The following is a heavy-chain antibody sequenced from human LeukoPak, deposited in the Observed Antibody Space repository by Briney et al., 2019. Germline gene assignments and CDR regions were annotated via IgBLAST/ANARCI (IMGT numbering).Heavy chain of an antibody. CDR2: INSDGSST. Sequence: PGGSLRLSCAASGFSFSNYWMHWVRQAPGKGLVWVSRINSDGSSTVYADSVKGRFTISRDNAKNTLYVQMNSLRAEDTAVYYCARGYYYDSSGLDYWGQGTLVAVSS. CDR1: GFSFSNYW. D-gene: IGHD3-22*01. CDR3: ARGYYYDSSGLDY. V-gene: IGHV3-74*01. J-gene: IGHJ4*02.